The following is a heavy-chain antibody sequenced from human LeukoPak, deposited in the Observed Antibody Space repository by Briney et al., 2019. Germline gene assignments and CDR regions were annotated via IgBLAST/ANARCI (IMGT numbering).Heavy chain of an antibody. CDR1: GFSFSSYS. D-gene: IGHD4-17*01. Sequence: GGSLRLSCAASGFSFSSYSMNWVRQAPGKGLEWVSSISSGSTYTYYADSMKGRFTISRDNAKNSLYLQMNSLRAEDTAVYYCARDLDYEYYFDYWGQGTLVTVSS. CDR2: ISSGSTYT. CDR3: ARDLDYEYYFDY. J-gene: IGHJ4*02. V-gene: IGHV3-21*06.